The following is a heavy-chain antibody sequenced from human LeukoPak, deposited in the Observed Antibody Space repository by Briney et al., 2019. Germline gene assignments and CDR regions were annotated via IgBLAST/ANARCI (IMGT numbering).Heavy chain of an antibody. CDR2: FYTSGRT. CDR1: GGSISSGTYY. J-gene: IGHJ4*02. CDR3: ARGPYAWGYIDY. D-gene: IGHD7-27*01. V-gene: IGHV4-61*02. Sequence: SEILSLTCTVSGGSISSGTYYWSWIRQPAGKGLEWIGRFYTSGRTNYNPSLKSRVTISVDTSKNQFSLKLSSVTAADTAVYYCARGPYAWGYIDYWGQGILVTVSS.